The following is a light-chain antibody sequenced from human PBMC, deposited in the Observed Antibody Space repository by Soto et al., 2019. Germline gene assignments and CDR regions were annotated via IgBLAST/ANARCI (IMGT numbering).Light chain of an antibody. CDR2: GAS. J-gene: IGKJ1*01. V-gene: IGKV3-20*01. Sequence: EIVLTQSPGTLSLSPGERATLSCSASQSVSSSYLAWYQQKPGQAPRLLIYGASSRATGIPDRFSGSGSGTDFTLTISRLEPEDFAVYYCQQYGSSLTWTFGQGTKVEIK. CDR1: QSVSSSY. CDR3: QQYGSSLTWT.